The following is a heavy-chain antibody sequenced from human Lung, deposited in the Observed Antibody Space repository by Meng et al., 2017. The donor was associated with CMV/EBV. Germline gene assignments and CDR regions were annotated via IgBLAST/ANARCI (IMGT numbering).Heavy chain of an antibody. CDR2: ISSSYI. J-gene: IGHJ5*02. CDR3: ARDDYGSGSYYNGAWFDP. CDR1: GFTFSSYS. Sequence: GGSLRLXCAASGFTFSSYSMNWVRQAPGKGLEWVSSISSSYIYYADSVKGRFTISRDNAKNSLYLQMNSLRAEDTAVYYCARDDYGSGSYYNGAWFDPWGQGTLVTVSS. D-gene: IGHD3-10*01. V-gene: IGHV3-21*01.